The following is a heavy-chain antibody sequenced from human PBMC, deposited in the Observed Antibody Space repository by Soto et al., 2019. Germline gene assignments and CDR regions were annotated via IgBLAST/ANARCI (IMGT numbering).Heavy chain of an antibody. CDR2: ISSSSTYI. CDR1: GFTFSSYS. CDR3: ARGEGYFDWSAPRY. J-gene: IGHJ4*02. V-gene: IGHV3-21*01. D-gene: IGHD3-9*01. Sequence: EVQLVESGGGLVKPGGSLRLSCAASGFTFSSYSVLWVRQAPGKGLEWVSSISSSSTYIKYADSVKGRFTISRDNAKNSLYLQMNSLRAEDTAVYYCARGEGYFDWSAPRYWGQGTLVTVSS.